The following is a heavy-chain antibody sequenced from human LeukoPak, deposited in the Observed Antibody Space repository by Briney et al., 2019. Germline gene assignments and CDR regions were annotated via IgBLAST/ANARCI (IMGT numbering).Heavy chain of an antibody. CDR2: IWYDGSNK. CDR1: GFTFSSYG. Sequence: GRSLRLSCAASGFTFSSYGMHWVRQAPGKGLEWVAVIWYDGSNKYYADSVKGRFTISRDNSKNTLYLQMNSLRAEDTAVYYCATLYYHGGVYHPFEFWGQGTLVTVSS. J-gene: IGHJ4*02. CDR3: ATLYYHGGVYHPFEF. V-gene: IGHV3-33*01. D-gene: IGHD2-8*02.